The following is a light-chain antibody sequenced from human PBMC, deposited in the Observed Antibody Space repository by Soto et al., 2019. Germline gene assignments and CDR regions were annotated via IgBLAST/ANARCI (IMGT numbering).Light chain of an antibody. Sequence: QSVLTQPPSASGSPGQSVTISCTGTSSDVGGYNYVSWYQRHPGKAPKLMIYEVSKRPSGVPDRFSGSKSGNTASLTVSGLQAEDEADYYCSSYAGSNNYVFGTG. J-gene: IGLJ1*01. CDR1: SSDVGGYNY. CDR3: SSYAGSNNYV. CDR2: EVS. V-gene: IGLV2-8*01.